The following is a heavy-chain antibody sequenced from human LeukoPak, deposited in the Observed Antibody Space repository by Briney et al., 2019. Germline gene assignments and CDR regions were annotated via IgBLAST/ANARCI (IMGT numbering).Heavy chain of an antibody. CDR3: ATVSRSAGGYGSGYPMRY. V-gene: IGHV1-24*01. D-gene: IGHD5-12*01. J-gene: IGHJ4*02. Sequence: GASVNVSCKVSGYTLTDLSIHWVRQAPGKGLEWMGGFDPDERETIYAQNFQGRVTLTEDTSSDTAYMELSSLRSDDTAIYFCATVSRSAGGYGSGYPMRYWGQGTLVTVSS. CDR1: GYTLTDLS. CDR2: FDPDERET.